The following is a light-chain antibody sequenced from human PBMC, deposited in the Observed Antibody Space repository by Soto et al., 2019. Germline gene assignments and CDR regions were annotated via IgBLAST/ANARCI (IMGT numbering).Light chain of an antibody. V-gene: IGKV3-20*01. CDR2: GAS. J-gene: IGKJ1*01. Sequence: EIVMTQSLATLSVSPGERATLSCRASQSVGSDLAWYQQKPGQAPRLLIYGASNRATGIPDRFSGSGSGTDFTLTISRLEPEDFAVYYCQQHGSSPRTFGQGTKVDIK. CDR1: QSVGSD. CDR3: QQHGSSPRT.